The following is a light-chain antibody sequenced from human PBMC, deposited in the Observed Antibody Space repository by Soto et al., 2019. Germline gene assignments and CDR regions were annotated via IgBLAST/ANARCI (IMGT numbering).Light chain of an antibody. CDR2: DVS. V-gene: IGLV2-14*03. CDR3: NSYTTSSTLV. Sequence: QSVPTQPASVSGSLGQSITISCTGSRSDVGGYNFVSWYQQYPGKAPKLLIFDVSKRPSGVSNRFSGSQSGNTASLTISGLQVEDEAEYYCNSYTTSSTLVFGTGTKVTVL. CDR1: RSDVGGYNF. J-gene: IGLJ1*01.